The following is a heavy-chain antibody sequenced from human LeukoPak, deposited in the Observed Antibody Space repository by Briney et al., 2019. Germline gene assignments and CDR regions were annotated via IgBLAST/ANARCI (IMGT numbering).Heavy chain of an antibody. CDR3: ARDDYDSSGYAFDI. D-gene: IGHD3-22*01. J-gene: IGHJ3*02. CDR2: ISSSSSYI. CDR1: GFTFSIYS. V-gene: IGHV3-21*01. Sequence: PGGSLRLSCAASGFTFSIYSMNWVRQAPGKGLEWVSSISSSSSYIYYADSVKGRFTISRDNAKNSLYLQMDSLRAEDTAVYYCARDDYDSSGYAFDIWGQGTMVTVSS.